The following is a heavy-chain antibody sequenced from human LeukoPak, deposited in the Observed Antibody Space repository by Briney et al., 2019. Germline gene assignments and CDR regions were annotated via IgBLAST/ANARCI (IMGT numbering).Heavy chain of an antibody. D-gene: IGHD3-3*01. V-gene: IGHV3-49*03. Sequence: GGSLRLPCTASGFTFGDYAMSWFRQAPGKGLEWVGFIRSKAYGGTTEYAASVKGRFTISRDDSKSIAYLQMNSLKTEDTAVYYCTPNDFWAPSYYYGMDVWGQGTTVTVSS. J-gene: IGHJ6*02. CDR1: GFTFGDYA. CDR3: TPNDFWAPSYYYGMDV. CDR2: IRSKAYGGTT.